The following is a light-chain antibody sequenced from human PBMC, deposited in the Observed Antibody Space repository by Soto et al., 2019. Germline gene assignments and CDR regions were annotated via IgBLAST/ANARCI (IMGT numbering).Light chain of an antibody. CDR1: SSDVGGYGY. CDR2: EVT. J-gene: IGLJ2*01. Sequence: QSALTQPPSASGSPGQSVTISCTGTSSDVGGYGYVSWYQQHPGKAPKLMIFEVTKRASGVPNRFSGSKSGNTASLTVSGLKAEDEADYYCSSYAGINTDVVFGGGTKLTVL. V-gene: IGLV2-8*01. CDR3: SSYAGINTDVV.